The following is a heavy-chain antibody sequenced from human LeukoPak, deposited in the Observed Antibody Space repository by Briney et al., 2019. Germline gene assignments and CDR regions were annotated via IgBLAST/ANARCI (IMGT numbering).Heavy chain of an antibody. V-gene: IGHV1-2*02. D-gene: IGHD3-10*01. Sequence: ASVKVSCKASGYTFTGYYIHRVRQAPGPGLEWMGWINPNTGATNYAQNFQGRVTMTRDTSNSTAYMELSSLTSDDTAVYYCARPTLQTLGAWGQGTLVTVSS. J-gene: IGHJ5*02. CDR1: GYTFTGYY. CDR2: INPNTGAT. CDR3: ARPTLQTLGA.